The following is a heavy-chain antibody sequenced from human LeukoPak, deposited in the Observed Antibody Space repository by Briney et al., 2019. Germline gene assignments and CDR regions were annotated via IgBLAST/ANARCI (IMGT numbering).Heavy chain of an antibody. CDR3: ARDFRRYIYGYDY. V-gene: IGHV1-2*02. CDR2: INPKSGGT. J-gene: IGHJ4*02. D-gene: IGHD5-18*01. Sequence: DSVRLSCKASGGTFSSYAISWVRQAPGQGLEWMGWINPKSGGTNYAQKLQGSVTMTRDTSNSIDYMALSRLRSHHTAVYYGARDFRRYIYGYDYWDQGPLVPVPS. CDR1: GGTFSSYA.